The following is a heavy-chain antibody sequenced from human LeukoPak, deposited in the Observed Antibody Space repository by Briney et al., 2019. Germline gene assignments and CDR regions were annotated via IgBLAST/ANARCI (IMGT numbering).Heavy chain of an antibody. CDR1: GYTFTGYY. D-gene: IGHD3-9*01. CDR2: INPNSGGT. J-gene: IGHJ6*03. V-gene: IGHV1-2*02. CDR3: ARGGAREEYYDIWDYMDV. Sequence: ASVKVSCKASGYTFTGYYMHWVRQAPGQGLEWMGWINPNSGGTNYAQKFQGRVTMTRDTSISTAYVELSRLRSDDTAVYYCARGGAREEYYDIWDYMDVWGKGTTVTISS.